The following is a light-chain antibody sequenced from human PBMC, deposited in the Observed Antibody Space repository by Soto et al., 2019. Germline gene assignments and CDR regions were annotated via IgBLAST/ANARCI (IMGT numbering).Light chain of an antibody. CDR2: KDS. CDR3: YSAADNNLGV. V-gene: IGLV3-27*01. CDR1: VLAKKY. Sequence: SYELTQPSSVSVSPGQTARITCSGDVLAKKYARWFQQKPGQAPVLVIYKDSERPSGIPERFSGFSSGTTVTLTISGAQVADEADYYCYSAADNNLGVFGGGTKVTVL. J-gene: IGLJ3*02.